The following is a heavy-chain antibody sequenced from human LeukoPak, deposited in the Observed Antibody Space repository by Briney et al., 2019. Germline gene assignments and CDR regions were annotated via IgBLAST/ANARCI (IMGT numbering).Heavy chain of an antibody. J-gene: IGHJ4*02. V-gene: IGHV4-59*08. CDR3: AGLDYGDYVDY. D-gene: IGHD4-17*01. Sequence: SETLSLTCTVSGGSISSYYWSWIRQPPGKGLEWIGYIYYSGSTNYNPSLTSRVTISVDTSKNQFSLKLSSVTAADTAVYYCAGLDYGDYVDYWGQGILVTVSS. CDR1: GGSISSYY. CDR2: IYYSGST.